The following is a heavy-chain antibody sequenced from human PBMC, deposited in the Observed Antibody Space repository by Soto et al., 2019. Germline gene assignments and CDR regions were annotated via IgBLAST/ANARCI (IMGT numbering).Heavy chain of an antibody. CDR2: ISGSGGST. Sequence: GGSLRLSCAASGFTFSSYAMSWVRQAPGKGLEWVSAISGSGGSTYYADSVKGRFTISRDNSKNTLYLQMTSLRAEDTAVYYCAKVVLRWSQSNYYFDYWGQGTLVTVSS. CDR3: AKVVLRWSQSNYYFDY. V-gene: IGHV3-23*01. D-gene: IGHD4-17*01. J-gene: IGHJ4*02. CDR1: GFTFSSYA.